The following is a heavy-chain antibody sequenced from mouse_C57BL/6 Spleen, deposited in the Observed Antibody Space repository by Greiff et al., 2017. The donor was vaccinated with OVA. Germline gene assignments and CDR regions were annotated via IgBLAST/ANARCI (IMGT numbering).Heavy chain of an antibody. CDR1: GYTFTGYW. CDR3: AISQYYGSSDPTDY. D-gene: IGHD1-1*01. J-gene: IGHJ2*01. V-gene: IGHV1-9*01. CDR2: ILPGSGST. Sequence: QVQLQQSGAELMKPGASVKLSCKATGYTFTGYWIEWVKQRPGHGLEWIGEILPGSGSTNYNEKFKGKATFTADKSSNTAYMPLSSLTTEDSAIYYCAISQYYGSSDPTDYWGQGTTLTVSS.